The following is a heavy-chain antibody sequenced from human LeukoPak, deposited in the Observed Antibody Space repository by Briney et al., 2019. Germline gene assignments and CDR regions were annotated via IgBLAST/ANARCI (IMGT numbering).Heavy chain of an antibody. Sequence: GGSLRLSCAASGFTFSTYSMNWVRQAPGKGLEWVSFISTGSSTIYYADSVKGRFTISRDNSKNTLYLQMNSLRAEDTAVYYCAKCPYSSGWHHFDYWGQGTLVTVSS. CDR1: GFTFSTYS. CDR3: AKCPYSSGWHHFDY. V-gene: IGHV3-48*01. CDR2: ISTGSSTI. D-gene: IGHD6-19*01. J-gene: IGHJ4*02.